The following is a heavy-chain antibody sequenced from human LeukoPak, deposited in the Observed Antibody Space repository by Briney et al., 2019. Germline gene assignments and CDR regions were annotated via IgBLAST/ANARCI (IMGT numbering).Heavy chain of an antibody. V-gene: IGHV3-43D*03. CDR3: AKGDYGDYGDAFDI. D-gene: IGHD4-17*01. J-gene: IGHJ3*02. Sequence: GGSLRLSCAASGFTFDDYAMHWVRQAPGKGLEWVSLISWDGGIIYYADSVKGRFAISRDNSKNSLYLQMNSLRAEDTALYYCAKGDYGDYGDAFDIWGQGTMVTVSS. CDR1: GFTFDDYA. CDR2: ISWDGGII.